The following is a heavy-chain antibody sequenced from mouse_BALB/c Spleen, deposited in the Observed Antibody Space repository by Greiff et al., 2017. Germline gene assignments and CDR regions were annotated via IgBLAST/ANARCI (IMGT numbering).Heavy chain of an antibody. CDR2: INPGSGGT. J-gene: IGHJ2*01. Sequence: QVQLKQSGAELVRPGTSVKVSCKASGYAFTNYLIEWVKQRPGQGLEWIGVINPGSGGTNYNEKFKGKATLTADKSSSTAYMQLSSLTSDDSAVYFCARSYYRYFDYWGQGTTLTVSS. CDR1: GYAFTNYL. V-gene: IGHV1-54*01. CDR3: ARSYYRYFDY. D-gene: IGHD2-14*01.